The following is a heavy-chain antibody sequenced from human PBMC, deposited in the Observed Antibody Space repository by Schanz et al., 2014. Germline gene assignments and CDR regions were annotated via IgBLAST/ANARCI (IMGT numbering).Heavy chain of an antibody. CDR3: ARDKGGYYPFDY. CDR2: INPDGSGK. D-gene: IGHD3-3*01. V-gene: IGHV3-7*01. CDR1: GFNFGDYY. J-gene: IGHJ4*02. Sequence: DVQLVESGGGLVQSGGSLRLSCAASGFNFGDYYMTWVRQAPGKGLESVAKINPDGSGKYYVDSVKGRFTISRDNAKNSLYLQMNSLTADDTAVYYCARDKGGYYPFDYWGRGTLVTVSS.